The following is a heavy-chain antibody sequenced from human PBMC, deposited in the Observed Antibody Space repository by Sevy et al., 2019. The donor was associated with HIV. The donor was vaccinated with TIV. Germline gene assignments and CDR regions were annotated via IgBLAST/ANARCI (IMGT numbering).Heavy chain of an antibody. CDR2: FDPEDGET. CDR1: GYTLTKLS. CDR3: ATTKDYYDSSGSPFDS. J-gene: IGHJ4*02. D-gene: IGHD3-22*01. Sequence: ASVNVSCTVSGYTLTKLSMHWVRQAPGKGLEWMGSFDPEDGETIYAQKFQGRVTMTEDTSTDTAYMELSSLRSEDTAVYYCATTKDYYDSSGSPFDSWGQGTLVTVSS. V-gene: IGHV1-24*01.